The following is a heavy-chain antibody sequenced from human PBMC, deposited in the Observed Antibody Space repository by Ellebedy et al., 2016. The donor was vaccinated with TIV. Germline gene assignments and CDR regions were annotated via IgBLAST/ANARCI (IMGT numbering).Heavy chain of an antibody. CDR2: ILSGGST. D-gene: IGHD2-2*01. Sequence: GESLKISCAASGFTVSSTYVTWVRQAPGKGLEWVSVILSGGSTKYANSVKGRFTISRDNSKNTVYLQMNSLRADDTAVYYCARGLYELYSDYSGVYFDYWGQGTLVSVSS. CDR3: ARGLYELYSDYSGVYFDY. V-gene: IGHV3-53*01. CDR1: GFTVSSTY. J-gene: IGHJ4*02.